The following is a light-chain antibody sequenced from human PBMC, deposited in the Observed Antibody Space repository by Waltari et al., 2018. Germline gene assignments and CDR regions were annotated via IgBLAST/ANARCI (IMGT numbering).Light chain of an antibody. CDR1: QGITNY. CDR2: AAS. Sequence: DIQMTQSPSSLSASVGHRVTITCRARQGITNYLAWYQHKPGKVPKLLIYAASTLQSGVPSRFSGSGSGTDFTLTISSLQPEDVATYYCQKYDSAPRTFGQGTKVEIK. V-gene: IGKV1-27*01. CDR3: QKYDSAPRT. J-gene: IGKJ1*01.